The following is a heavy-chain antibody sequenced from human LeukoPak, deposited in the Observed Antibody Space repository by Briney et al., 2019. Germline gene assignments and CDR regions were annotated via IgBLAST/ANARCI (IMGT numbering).Heavy chain of an antibody. J-gene: IGHJ6*02. CDR2: ISYDGSNK. CDR1: GFTFSSYA. Sequence: PGGSLRLSCEASGFTFSSYAMHWVRQAPGKGLEWVAFISYDGSNKYYADSVKGRFTISRHNSKNTLYLQMNSLRAEDTAVYYCARETDCSSTSCYRGRMDVWGQGTTVTVSS. CDR3: ARETDCSSTSCYRGRMDV. D-gene: IGHD2-2*01. V-gene: IGHV3-30*14.